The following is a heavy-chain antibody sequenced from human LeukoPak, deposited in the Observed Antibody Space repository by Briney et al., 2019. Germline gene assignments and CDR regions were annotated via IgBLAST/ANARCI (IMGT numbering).Heavy chain of an antibody. CDR1: GGSVSSSSYY. J-gene: IGHJ4*02. CDR3: ARLDLPATRFDY. Sequence: PSETLSLTCTLSGGSVSSSSYYWGWVRKPPAEGVEWIGSIYYSGSIYYTPSLKGRVSISVDTSKNQFSLKLTSVTAADTAVYYCARLDLPATRFDYWGQGTLVTVSS. V-gene: IGHV4-39*07. CDR2: IYYSGSI. D-gene: IGHD5-24*01.